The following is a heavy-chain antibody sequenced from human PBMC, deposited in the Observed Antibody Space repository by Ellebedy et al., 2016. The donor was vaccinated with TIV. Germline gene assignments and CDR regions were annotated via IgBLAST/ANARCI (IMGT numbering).Heavy chain of an antibody. V-gene: IGHV4-39*01. CDR2: AYSTGRT. CDR1: DGSISNDHHF. Sequence: MPSETLSLTCSVPDGSISNDHHFWAWIRQPPGQGLEWLASAYSTGRTYYNPSLKNRVTTSVDPSSNELSLNLTSVTAADTAVYFCARHPIVLGGVGQAFDVWGRGTLVTVSS. CDR3: ARHPIVLGGVGQAFDV. J-gene: IGHJ3*01. D-gene: IGHD2-8*02.